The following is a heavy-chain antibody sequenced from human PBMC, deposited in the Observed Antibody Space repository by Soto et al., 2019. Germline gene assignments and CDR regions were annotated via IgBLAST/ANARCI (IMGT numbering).Heavy chain of an antibody. CDR3: AKDRDGAAAGPTKFYGMDV. CDR2: ISGSGDST. Sequence: VQLLESGGGLVQPGGSLRLSCAASGFTFSSYAMSWVRQAPGKGLEWVSVISGSGDSTYYADSVRGRFTISRDNSKNTLYLQMNSLRAEDTAVHYCAKDRDGAAAGPTKFYGMDVWGQGTTVTVSS. CDR1: GFTFSSYA. V-gene: IGHV3-23*01. D-gene: IGHD6-13*01. J-gene: IGHJ6*02.